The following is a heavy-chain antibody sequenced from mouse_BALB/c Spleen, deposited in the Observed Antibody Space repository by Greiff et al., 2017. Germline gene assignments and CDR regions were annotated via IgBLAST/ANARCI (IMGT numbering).Heavy chain of an antibody. CDR1: GYTFTSYV. Sequence: VHVKQSGPELVKPGASVKMSCKASGYTFTSYVMHWVKQKPGQGLEWIGYINPYNDGTKYNEKFKGKATLTSDKSSSTAYMELSSLTSEDSAVYYCAGVDYEDYFDYWGQGTTLTVSS. CDR2: INPYNDGT. V-gene: IGHV1-14*01. D-gene: IGHD2-4*01. CDR3: AGVDYEDYFDY. J-gene: IGHJ2*01.